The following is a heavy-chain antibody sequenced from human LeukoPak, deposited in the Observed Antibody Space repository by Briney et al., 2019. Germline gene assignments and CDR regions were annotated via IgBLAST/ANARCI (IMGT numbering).Heavy chain of an antibody. J-gene: IGHJ4*02. CDR2: IFLSGHS. Sequence: SQTLSLTRTVSVEFSSLNYWSWVRQPLGKGLECIGHIFLSGHSNYKPSLTSRISMSLDTSKAHFSLELTSVTAPDTAVYYWSRIEPLGFFDQWGAGGLVTVSS. V-gene: IGHV4-4*07. D-gene: IGHD3-22*01. CDR1: VEFSSLNY. CDR3: SRIEPLGFFDQ.